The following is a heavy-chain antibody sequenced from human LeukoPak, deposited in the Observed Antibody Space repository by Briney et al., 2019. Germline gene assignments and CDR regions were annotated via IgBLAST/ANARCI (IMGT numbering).Heavy chain of an antibody. CDR1: GYTFTDYY. J-gene: IGHJ4*02. V-gene: IGHV1-2*02. CDR3: ARANFLYCSSTTCLFDY. D-gene: IGHD2-2*01. CDR2: INPNSGDT. Sequence: GASVKVSCKASGYTFTDYYLHWMRQAPGQGFEWMGWINPNSGDTNYAQKFQGRVTMTRDTSISTAHMEMSRLRSDDTAVNYCARANFLYCSSTTCLFDYWGQGTLVTVSS.